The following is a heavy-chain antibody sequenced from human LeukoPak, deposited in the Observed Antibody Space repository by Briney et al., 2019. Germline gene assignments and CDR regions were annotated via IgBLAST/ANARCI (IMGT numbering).Heavy chain of an antibody. Sequence: SETLSLTCTVSGGSIRSYYWSWIRQPPGKGLEWIGYIYYSGSTNYNPSLKSRVTISVDTSKNQFSLKLSSVTAADTAVYYCARHQYYDYVWGSYRDAFDIWGQGTMVTVSS. J-gene: IGHJ3*02. CDR1: GGSIRSYY. D-gene: IGHD3-16*01. V-gene: IGHV4-59*08. CDR3: ARHQYYDYVWGSYRDAFDI. CDR2: IYYSGST.